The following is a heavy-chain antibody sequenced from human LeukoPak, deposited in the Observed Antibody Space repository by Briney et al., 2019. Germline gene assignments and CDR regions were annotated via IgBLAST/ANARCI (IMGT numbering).Heavy chain of an antibody. V-gene: IGHV3-23*01. J-gene: IGHJ1*01. CDR3: AKDRTYGGSYYGDFQH. Sequence: PGGSLRLSCAASGFTFSSYAMSWVRQAPGKGLEWVSAISGSGGSTYYADSVKGRFTISRDNSKNTLYLQMNSLRAEDTAVYYCAKDRTYGGSYYGDFQHWGQGTLATVSS. D-gene: IGHD1-26*01. CDR1: GFTFSSYA. CDR2: ISGSGGST.